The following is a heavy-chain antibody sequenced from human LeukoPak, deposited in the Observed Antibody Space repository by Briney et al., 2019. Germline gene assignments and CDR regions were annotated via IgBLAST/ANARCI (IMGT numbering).Heavy chain of an antibody. CDR3: AKVIGCGSTSCYGGQHAFDI. CDR2: ISGSGGST. Sequence: PGGSLRLSCAASGFTFSSYGMHWVRQAPGKGLVWVSAISGSGGSTYYADSVKGRFTISRDNSKNTLYLQMNSLRAEDTAVYYCAKVIGCGSTSCYGGQHAFDIWGQGTMVTVSS. J-gene: IGHJ3*02. V-gene: IGHV3-23*01. CDR1: GFTFSSYG. D-gene: IGHD2-2*01.